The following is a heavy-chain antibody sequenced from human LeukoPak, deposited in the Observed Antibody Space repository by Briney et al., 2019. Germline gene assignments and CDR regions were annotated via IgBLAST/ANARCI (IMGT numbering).Heavy chain of an antibody. D-gene: IGHD6-19*01. J-gene: IGHJ6*04. Sequence: SETLSLTCTVSGGSISSYYWSWIRQPPGKGLEWIGYIYYSGSTNYNPSLKSRVTISVDTSKNQFSLMLSSVTAADTAVYYCATGPSGYYYYGMDVWGKGTTVTVSS. CDR1: GGSISSYY. CDR3: ATGPSGYYYYGMDV. CDR2: IYYSGST. V-gene: IGHV4-59*01.